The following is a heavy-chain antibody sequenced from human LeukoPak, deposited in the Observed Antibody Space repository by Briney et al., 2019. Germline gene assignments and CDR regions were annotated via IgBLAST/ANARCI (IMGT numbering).Heavy chain of an antibody. V-gene: IGHV3-53*01. Sequence: GGPLRLSCAASGFTFSSYSMNWVRQAPGKGLEWVSVIYSGGSTYFADSVKGRFTISRDNSKNTVYLQMNSLRAEDTAVYYCASGRSTNSDYWGQGTLVTVSS. CDR3: ASGRSTNSDY. D-gene: IGHD1-26*01. J-gene: IGHJ4*02. CDR1: GFTFSSYS. CDR2: IYSGGST.